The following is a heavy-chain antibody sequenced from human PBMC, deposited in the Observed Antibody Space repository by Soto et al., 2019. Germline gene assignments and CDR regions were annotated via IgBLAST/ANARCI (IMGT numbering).Heavy chain of an antibody. CDR1: GYTFTSYA. J-gene: IGHJ4*02. Sequence: ASVKVSCKASGYTFTSYAMYWVRQAPGQSLEYMGWINAGNGDTKYSQKFQGRVTSTRDTSANTAYMELSSLRSEDTAVYYCARDRCANGVCYRGNLDYWGQGTPVTVSS. V-gene: IGHV1-3*01. D-gene: IGHD2-8*01. CDR2: INAGNGDT. CDR3: ARDRCANGVCYRGNLDY.